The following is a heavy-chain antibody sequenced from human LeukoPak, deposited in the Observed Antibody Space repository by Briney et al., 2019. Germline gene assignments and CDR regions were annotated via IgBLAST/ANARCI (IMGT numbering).Heavy chain of an antibody. CDR2: IYSGDSDT. Sequence: GESLKISCKGSGYSFTSYWIGWVRQMPGKGLEWMGIIYSGDSDTRYRPSFQGQVTISADKSNSTAYLQWSSLKASDTAMYYCARHRSRAGYCSSTSCTFDPWGQGTLVTDSS. CDR3: ARHRSRAGYCSSTSCTFDP. CDR1: GYSFTSYW. J-gene: IGHJ5*02. V-gene: IGHV5-51*01. D-gene: IGHD2-2*01.